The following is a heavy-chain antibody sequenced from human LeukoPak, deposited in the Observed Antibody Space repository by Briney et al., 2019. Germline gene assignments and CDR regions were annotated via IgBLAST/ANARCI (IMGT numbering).Heavy chain of an antibody. CDR1: GGTFSSYA. V-gene: IGHV1-69*05. CDR2: IIPIFGTA. J-gene: IGHJ6*03. D-gene: IGHD3-3*01. Sequence: SVKVSCKASGGTFSSYAISWVRQAPGQGLEWMGGIIPIFGTANYAQKFQGRVTITTDESTSTAYMELSSLRSEDTAVYYCAGGDFWSGPRQEYYYYYYMDVWGKGTTVTVSS. CDR3: AGGDFWSGPRQEYYYYYYMDV.